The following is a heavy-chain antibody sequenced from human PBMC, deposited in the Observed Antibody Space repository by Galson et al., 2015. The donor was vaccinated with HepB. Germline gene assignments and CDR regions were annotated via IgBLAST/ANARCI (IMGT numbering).Heavy chain of an antibody. D-gene: IGHD3-9*01. CDR1: GGSISSSSYY. V-gene: IGHV4-39*01. CDR2: IYYSGST. J-gene: IGHJ4*02. CDR3: ARLNPVDILTGLDY. Sequence: ETLSLTCTVSGGSISSSSYYWGWIRQPPGKGLEWIGSIYYSGSTYYNPSLKSRVTISVDTSKNQFSLKLSSVTAADTAVYYCARLNPVDILTGLDYWGQGTLVTVSS.